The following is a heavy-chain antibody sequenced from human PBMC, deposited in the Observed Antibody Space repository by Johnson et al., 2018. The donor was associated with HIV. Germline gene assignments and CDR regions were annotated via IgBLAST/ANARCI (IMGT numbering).Heavy chain of an antibody. J-gene: IGHJ3*02. CDR3: ARDLNRYYYGSVKAFDI. Sequence: QVQLVESGGGVVQPGTSLRLACAASGFTFSSYAMHWVRQAPGKGLEWVAVISYDGSNKYSADSVKGRFTISRDNAKNSLYLQMNSLRAEDTAVYYCARDLNRYYYGSVKAFDIWGQGTMVTVSS. CDR2: ISYDGSNK. D-gene: IGHD3-10*01. CDR1: GFTFSSYA. V-gene: IGHV3-30-3*01.